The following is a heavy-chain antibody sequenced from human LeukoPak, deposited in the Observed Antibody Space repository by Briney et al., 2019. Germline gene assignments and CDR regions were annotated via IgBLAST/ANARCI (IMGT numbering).Heavy chain of an antibody. CDR3: AREGGVGPTAPPDYYSYQMDV. CDR2: ISPYTTKT. V-gene: IGHV1-18*01. CDR1: GYTFISYG. Sequence: ASVKVSCKASGYTFISYGITWVRQAPGQGLEWMGWISPYTTKTNYAQSLQGRVTMTTGTSTSTAYMELRSLRSDDTAVYYCAREGGVGPTAPPDYYSYQMDVWGKGTTVTVSS. J-gene: IGHJ6*03. D-gene: IGHD1-26*01.